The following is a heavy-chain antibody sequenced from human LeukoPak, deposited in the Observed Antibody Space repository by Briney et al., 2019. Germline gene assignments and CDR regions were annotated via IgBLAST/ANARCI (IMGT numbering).Heavy chain of an antibody. V-gene: IGHV3-30-3*01. Sequence: GGSLRLSCAASGFTFSSYAMHWVRQAPGKGLEWVAVISYDGSNKYYADSVKGRFTISRDNSKNTLYLQMNSLRAEDTAVYYCARGTTRYFDWLSSAAFDIWGQGTMVTVSS. CDR1: GFTFSSYA. CDR2: ISYDGSNK. D-gene: IGHD3-9*01. J-gene: IGHJ3*02. CDR3: ARGTTRYFDWLSSAAFDI.